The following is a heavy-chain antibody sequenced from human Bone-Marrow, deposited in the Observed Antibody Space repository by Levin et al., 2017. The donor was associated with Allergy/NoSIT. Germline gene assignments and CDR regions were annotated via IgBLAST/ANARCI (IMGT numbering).Heavy chain of an antibody. D-gene: IGHD6-19*01. Sequence: GGSLRLSCAASGFTFSSYWMSWVRQAPGKGLEWVANIKQDGSEKYYVDSVKGRFTISRDNAKNSLYLQMNSLRAEDTAVYYCARGALRYSSGWYLKGYWGQGTLVTVSS. J-gene: IGHJ4*02. CDR2: IKQDGSEK. CDR3: ARGALRYSSGWYLKGY. V-gene: IGHV3-7*01. CDR1: GFTFSSYW.